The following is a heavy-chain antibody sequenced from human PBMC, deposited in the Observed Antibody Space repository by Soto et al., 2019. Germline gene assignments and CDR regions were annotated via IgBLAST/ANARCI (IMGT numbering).Heavy chain of an antibody. D-gene: IGHD3-9*01. CDR1: NGSISTYY. V-gene: IGHV4-59*01. CDR3: VRDYLLTGFDT. J-gene: IGHJ5*02. Sequence: QVQLQESGPRLIQPSETLSLTCSVSNGSISTYYWTWVRQPPGKGLEWIGYVYYSGSTNYNPSLNSRGAMSVDTSKNQFSLELKSVTAADTATYYCVRDYLLTGFDTWGQGTLVTVSA. CDR2: VYYSGST.